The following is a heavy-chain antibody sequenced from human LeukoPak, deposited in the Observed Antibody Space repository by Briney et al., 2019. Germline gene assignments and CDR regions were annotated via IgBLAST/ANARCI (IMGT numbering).Heavy chain of an antibody. D-gene: IGHD2-8*01. V-gene: IGHV4-61*02. CDR3: AREALPNGVWRVGWFDP. CDR1: GGSISSGSYF. J-gene: IGHJ5*02. CDR2: IDSSGNT. Sequence: SQTLSLTCTVSGGSISSGSYFWSWIRQSAGRGLEWIGRIDSSGNTNYNPSLKSRVTMSLDTSKNQFSLKLSSVTAADTAVYYCAREALPNGVWRVGWFDPWGQGTLVTVFS.